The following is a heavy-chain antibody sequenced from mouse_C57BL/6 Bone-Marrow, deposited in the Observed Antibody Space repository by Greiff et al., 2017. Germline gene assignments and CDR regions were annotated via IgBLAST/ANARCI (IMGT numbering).Heavy chain of an antibody. J-gene: IGHJ2*01. CDR3: ARSENYYGSSFYFDY. CDR2: INPGSGGT. D-gene: IGHD1-1*01. V-gene: IGHV1-54*01. Sequence: VQLQQSGAELVRPGTSVKVSCKASGYAFTNYLIEWVKQRPGQGLEWIGVINPGSGGTNYNETFKGKATLTADKSSSTAYMQLSSLTSEDSAVYFCARSENYYGSSFYFDYWGQGTTLTVAS. CDR1: GYAFTNYL.